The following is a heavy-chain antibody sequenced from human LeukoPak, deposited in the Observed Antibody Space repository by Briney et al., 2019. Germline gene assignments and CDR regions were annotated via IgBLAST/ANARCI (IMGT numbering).Heavy chain of an antibody. D-gene: IGHD3-3*01. CDR3: ARSEGVVLPFDY. CDR1: GFTFSSYA. CDR2: ISYDGSNK. J-gene: IGHJ4*02. Sequence: GGSLRLSCAASGFTFSSYAMLWLRQAPGKGLEWVTVISYDGSNKYYADSVKGRFTISRDNSKNTLYLQMNSLRAEDTAVYYCARSEGVVLPFDYWGQGTLVTVSS. V-gene: IGHV3-30*04.